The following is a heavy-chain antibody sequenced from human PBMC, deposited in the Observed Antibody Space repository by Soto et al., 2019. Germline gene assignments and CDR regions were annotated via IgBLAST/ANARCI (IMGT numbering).Heavy chain of an antibody. CDR3: ARHSSSWPIFDY. V-gene: IGHV4-4*02. Sequence: SETLSLTCAVSGDSISSDKWWSWVRQPPGKGLEWIGYIYYSGSSNYNPSLKSRVSISVDTSKNQFSLKLSSVTAADTAVYYCARHSSSWPIFDYWGQGTLVTVSS. J-gene: IGHJ4*02. CDR1: GDSISSDKW. D-gene: IGHD6-13*01. CDR2: IYYSGSS.